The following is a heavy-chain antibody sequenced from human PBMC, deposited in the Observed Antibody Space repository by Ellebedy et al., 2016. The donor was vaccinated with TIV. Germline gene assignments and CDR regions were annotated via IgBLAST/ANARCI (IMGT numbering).Heavy chain of an antibody. V-gene: IGHV3-23*01. CDR3: AKERDLGKPFDY. CDR1: GFTFSIYA. J-gene: IGHJ4*02. Sequence: PGGSLRLSCAASGFTFSIYAMSWVRQAPGKGLEWVSVIGGLGLGYRHYTDSVEGRFTISSDDSRSTVYLQMNSQRAEDTADYYCAKERDLGKPFDYWGLGALVTVSS. CDR2: IGGLGLGYR. D-gene: IGHD1-26*01.